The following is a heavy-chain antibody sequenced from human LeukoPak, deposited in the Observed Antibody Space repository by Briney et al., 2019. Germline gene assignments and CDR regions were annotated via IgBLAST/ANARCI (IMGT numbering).Heavy chain of an antibody. CDR1: GFTFSSYA. Sequence: GGSLRLSCAASGFTFSSYAMSWVRQAPGKGLEWVSAISGSGSSTYYADSVKGRFTISRDNSKNTLYLQMNSLRAEDTAVYYCARKYYYGSGSFDYWGQGALVTVSS. J-gene: IGHJ4*02. D-gene: IGHD3-10*01. CDR3: ARKYYYGSGSFDY. V-gene: IGHV3-23*01. CDR2: ISGSGSST.